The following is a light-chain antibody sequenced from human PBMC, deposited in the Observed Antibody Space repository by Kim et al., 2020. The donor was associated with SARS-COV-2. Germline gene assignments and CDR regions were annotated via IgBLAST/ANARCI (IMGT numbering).Light chain of an antibody. CDR2: GAS. J-gene: IGKJ2*03. CDR1: QSFSSTY. Sequence: SPGERATLSYRASQSFSSTYLAWYQQTPGQAPRLLISGASRRATGIPDRFSGSGSGTDFTLTISGLEPEDFAVYYCQQYGSSPPYSFGQGTKLEI. V-gene: IGKV3-20*01. CDR3: QQYGSSPPYS.